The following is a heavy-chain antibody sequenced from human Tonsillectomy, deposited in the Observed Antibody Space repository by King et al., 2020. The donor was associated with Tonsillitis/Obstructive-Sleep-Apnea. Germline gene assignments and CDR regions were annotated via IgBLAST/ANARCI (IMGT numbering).Heavy chain of an antibody. CDR2: IYSGGST. Sequence: VQLVESGGGLIQPGGSLRLSCAASGFTVSSNYMSWVRQAPGKGLEWVSGIYSGGSTYYADSVKGRFTISRDNSKNTLYLQMNSLRAEDTAVYYCARASIAAAGYYFDYWGQGTLVTVSS. CDR1: GFTVSSNY. D-gene: IGHD6-13*01. J-gene: IGHJ4*02. V-gene: IGHV3-53*01. CDR3: ARASIAAAGYYFDY.